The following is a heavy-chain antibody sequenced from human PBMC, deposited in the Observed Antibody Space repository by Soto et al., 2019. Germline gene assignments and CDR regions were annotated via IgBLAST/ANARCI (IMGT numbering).Heavy chain of an antibody. CDR3: ARGFGRSHFDY. CDR1: GGSISSSSYY. J-gene: IGHJ4*02. CDR2: IYYSGST. D-gene: IGHD3-16*01. Sequence: SETLSLTCTVSGGSISSSSYYWGWIRQPPGKGLGWIGSIYYSGSTYYNPSLKSRVTISVDTSKNQLSLRVTSVTAADTAVYYCARGFGRSHFDYWGQGTLVTVSS. V-gene: IGHV4-39*01.